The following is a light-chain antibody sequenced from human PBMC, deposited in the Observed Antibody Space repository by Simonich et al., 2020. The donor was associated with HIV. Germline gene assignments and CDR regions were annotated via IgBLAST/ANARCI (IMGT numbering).Light chain of an antibody. V-gene: IGKV3-15*01. J-gene: IGKJ2*01. CDR1: QSVSSN. CDR3: QQYYSTPPYT. Sequence: EIVMTPSPATLSVSPGARATLSCSASQSVSSNLAWYQQNPGQAPRLLIYGSSTRASGIPARFSGSGSGTEFTLTISSLQAEDVAVYYCQQYYSTPPYTFGQGTKLEIK. CDR2: GSS.